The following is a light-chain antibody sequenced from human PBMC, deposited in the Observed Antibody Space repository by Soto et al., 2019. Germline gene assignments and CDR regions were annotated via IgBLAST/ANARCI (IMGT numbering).Light chain of an antibody. J-gene: IGKJ1*01. CDR2: TTS. V-gene: IGKV1-39*01. Sequence: DMQMTHSASSLSASVLDRVTITCRASQSISYYLNWYQQKPGRAPRLLIYTTSSLQSGVPSKFSGSASGTDFTLTISSLQPEDFATYYCQQSYTTPWTFGQGTKVDIK. CDR3: QQSYTTPWT. CDR1: QSISYY.